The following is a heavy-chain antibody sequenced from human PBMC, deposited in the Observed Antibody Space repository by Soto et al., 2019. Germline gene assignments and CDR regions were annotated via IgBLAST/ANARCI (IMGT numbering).Heavy chain of an antibody. D-gene: IGHD3-22*01. J-gene: IGHJ4*02. CDR2: IIPIFGTA. CDR3: AIRDHYYDSSGYYYGGPLDY. CDR1: GGTFSSYA. Sequence: SVTVSCKASGGTFSSYAISWVRQAPGQGLEWMGGIIPIFGTANYAQKFQGRVTITADESTSTAYMELSSLRSEDTAVYYCAIRDHYYDSSGYYYGGPLDYWGQGTLVPVSS. V-gene: IGHV1-69*13.